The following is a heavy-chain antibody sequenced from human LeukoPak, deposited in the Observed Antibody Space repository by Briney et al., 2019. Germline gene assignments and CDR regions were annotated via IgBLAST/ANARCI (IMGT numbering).Heavy chain of an antibody. Sequence: ASVKVSCKASGYTFTGHYMHWVRQAPGQGLEWMGRINPNSGGTNYAQKFQGRVTMTRDTSISTAYMELSRLRSDDTAVYYCARDSGSYSSENWFDPWGQGTLVTVSS. V-gene: IGHV1-2*06. CDR2: INPNSGGT. D-gene: IGHD1-26*01. CDR1: GYTFTGHY. J-gene: IGHJ5*02. CDR3: ARDSGSYSSENWFDP.